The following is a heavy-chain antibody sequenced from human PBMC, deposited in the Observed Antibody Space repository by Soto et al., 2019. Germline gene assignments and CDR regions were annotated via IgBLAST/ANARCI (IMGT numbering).Heavy chain of an antibody. Sequence: EVQLLESGGGLVQPGGSLRLSCAASGFTFSSYAMSWVRQAQGKGLEWVSAIIGTGGTTYYADSVKGRFTISRDNSRNTLHLQMNSLRAEDTAIYYCAKFFVETGGSSGWPWSFHFWGQGTLVTVSS. D-gene: IGHD6-25*01. CDR1: GFTFSSYA. V-gene: IGHV3-23*01. J-gene: IGHJ4*02. CDR3: AKFFVETGGSSGWPWSFHF. CDR2: IIGTGGTT.